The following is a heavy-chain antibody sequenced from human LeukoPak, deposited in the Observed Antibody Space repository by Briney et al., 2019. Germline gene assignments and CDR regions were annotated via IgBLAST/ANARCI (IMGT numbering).Heavy chain of an antibody. Sequence: GGSLRLSCAAYGFTFSDCGMHWARQAPGKGLEWVSFIYNDGRKQYYADSLKGRFTISRDNSKNMLYLQVNSVTADDTAVYYCAKDGALLRWPVYYFDYWGQGTLVTVSS. CDR1: GFTFSDCG. CDR2: IYNDGRKQ. V-gene: IGHV3-30*02. J-gene: IGHJ4*02. D-gene: IGHD4-23*01. CDR3: AKDGALLRWPVYYFDY.